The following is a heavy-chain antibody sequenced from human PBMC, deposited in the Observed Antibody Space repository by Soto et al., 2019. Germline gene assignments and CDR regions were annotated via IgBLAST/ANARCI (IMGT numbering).Heavy chain of an antibody. CDR2: INPSGGTT. V-gene: IGHV1-46*01. J-gene: IGHJ5*01. CDR3: ARDRCATSSWYDCDS. CDR1: GYTFTSYY. D-gene: IGHD6-13*01. Sequence: GASVNVSCKASGYTFTSYYMHWVRQAPGQGLEWMGIINPSGGTTRFAQKFQGRVTLTRDTSTNTVYMELSSLRSDDTAVYYCARDRCATSSWYDCDSWGQGTLVIVSS.